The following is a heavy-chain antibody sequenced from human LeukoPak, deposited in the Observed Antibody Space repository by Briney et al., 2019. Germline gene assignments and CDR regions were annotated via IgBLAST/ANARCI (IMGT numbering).Heavy chain of an antibody. D-gene: IGHD3-10*01. CDR1: GFTFSSYS. V-gene: IGHV3-21*01. J-gene: IGHJ4*02. CDR2: ISGSSTYI. Sequence: PGGSLRHSCAASGFTFSSYSMNWVRQAPGKGLEWVSSISGSSTYIYYADSVKGRFTISRDNAKSSLYLQMNSLRAEDTAVYYCARGEYGSGSYHIDYWGQGTLVTVSS. CDR3: ARGEYGSGSYHIDY.